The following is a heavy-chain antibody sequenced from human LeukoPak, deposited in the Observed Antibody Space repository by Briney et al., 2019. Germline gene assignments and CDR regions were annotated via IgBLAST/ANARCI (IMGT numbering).Heavy chain of an antibody. CDR1: GFTFSSYS. D-gene: IGHD1-26*01. CDR2: ISSSSSTI. J-gene: IGHJ6*03. CDR3: AKGGGSYPSHMDV. Sequence: GGSLRLSCAASGFTFSSYSMNWVRQVPGKGLEWVSYISSSSSTIYYADSVKGRFAISRDNSKNTLYLQMNSLRAEDTAVYYCAKGGGSYPSHMDVWGKGTTVTVSS. V-gene: IGHV3-48*01.